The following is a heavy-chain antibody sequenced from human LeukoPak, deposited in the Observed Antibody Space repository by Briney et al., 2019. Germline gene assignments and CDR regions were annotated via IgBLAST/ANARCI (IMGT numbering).Heavy chain of an antibody. J-gene: IGHJ4*02. CDR2: ISYDGSNK. V-gene: IGHV3-30-3*02. CDR1: GFTFSSYA. Sequence: GGSLRLSCAASGFTFSSYAMHWVRQAPGKGLEWVAVISYDGSNKYYADSVKGRFTISRDNSKNTLYLQMNSLRAEDTAVYYCAKLSYSGSYPAFDYWGQGTLVTVSS. D-gene: IGHD1-26*01. CDR3: AKLSYSGSYPAFDY.